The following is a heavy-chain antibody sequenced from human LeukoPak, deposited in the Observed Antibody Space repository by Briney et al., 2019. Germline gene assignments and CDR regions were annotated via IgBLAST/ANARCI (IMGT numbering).Heavy chain of an antibody. CDR1: GSTFTSYG. D-gene: IGHD2-2*02. J-gene: IGHJ4*02. Sequence: GASVKLSCKASGSTFTSYGISWVRQAPGQGLEWMGWTSAYNGNTNYAQKLQGRVTMTTDTSTSTAYMELRSLRSDDTAVYYCARDIADIVVVPAAIRNWGQGTLVTVS. CDR2: TSAYNGNT. CDR3: ARDIADIVVVPAAIRN. V-gene: IGHV1-18*01.